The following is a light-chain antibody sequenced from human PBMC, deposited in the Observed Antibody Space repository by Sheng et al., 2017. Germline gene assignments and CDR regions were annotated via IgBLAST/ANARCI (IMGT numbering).Light chain of an antibody. CDR2: QDN. CDR1: KLGDKY. CDR3: QAWDSSTAGVV. J-gene: IGLJ2*01. V-gene: IGLV3-1*01. Sequence: SYELTQPPSVSVSPGQTASITCSGDKLGDKYACWYQQKPGQSPVVVIYQDNKRPSGIPERFSGSNSGNTATLTISGTQAMDEADYYCQAWDSSTAGVVIGGGTKLTVL.